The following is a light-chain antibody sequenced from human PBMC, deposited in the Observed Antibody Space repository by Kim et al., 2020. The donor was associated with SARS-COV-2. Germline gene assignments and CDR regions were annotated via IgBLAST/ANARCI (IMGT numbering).Light chain of an antibody. CDR1: QSVSSN. CDR3: QQYNNWPGT. J-gene: IGKJ1*01. Sequence: VSPGERATLSCRASQSVSSNLVWYQQKPGQAPRLLIYGASTRATGIPARFSGSGSGTEFTLTISSLQSEDFAVYYCQQYNNWPGTFGQGTKVDIK. CDR2: GAS. V-gene: IGKV3-15*01.